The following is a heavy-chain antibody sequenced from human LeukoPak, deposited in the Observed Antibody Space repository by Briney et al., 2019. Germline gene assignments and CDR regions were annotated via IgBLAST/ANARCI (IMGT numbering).Heavy chain of an antibody. V-gene: IGHV3-30*03. J-gene: IGHJ4*02. CDR3: ARDLRGYGDS. Sequence: GGSLRLSCAASGFTFSSNGMHWVRQAPGKGLEWVAVISYDGSNKYYADSVKGRFTISRDNAKNSLYLQMNSLRAEDTAVYYCARDLRGYGDSWGQGTLVTVSS. CDR2: ISYDGSNK. D-gene: IGHD5-18*01. CDR1: GFTFSSNG.